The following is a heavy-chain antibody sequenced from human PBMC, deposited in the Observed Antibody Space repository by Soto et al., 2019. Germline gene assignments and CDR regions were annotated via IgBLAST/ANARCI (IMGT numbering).Heavy chain of an antibody. D-gene: IGHD4-4*01. Sequence: QVQLQESGPGLVKPSQTLSLTCTVSGGSISSGGYYWSWIRQHPGKGLEWIGYIYYSGSTYYNPSLKSRVTISVDTSKNQFSLKLSSVTAADTAVYYCASIDTHAYSNYGKNYMDVWGKGTTVTVSS. V-gene: IGHV4-31*03. CDR1: GGSISSGGYY. CDR2: IYYSGST. CDR3: ASIDTHAYSNYGKNYMDV. J-gene: IGHJ6*03.